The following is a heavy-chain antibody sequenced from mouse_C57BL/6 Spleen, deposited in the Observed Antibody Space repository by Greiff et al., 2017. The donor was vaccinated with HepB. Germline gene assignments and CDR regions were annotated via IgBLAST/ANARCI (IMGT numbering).Heavy chain of an antibody. D-gene: IGHD1-1*01. CDR1: GYAFSSSW. CDR2: IYPGDGDT. J-gene: IGHJ1*03. CDR3: ARNYGSSLYWYFDV. Sequence: VQLKESGPELVKPGASVKISCKASGYAFSSSWMNWVKQRPGKGLEWIGRIYPGDGDTNYNGKFKGKATLTADKSSSKAYMQLSSLTSEDAAVYFCARNYGSSLYWYFDVWGTGTTVTVSS. V-gene: IGHV1-82*01.